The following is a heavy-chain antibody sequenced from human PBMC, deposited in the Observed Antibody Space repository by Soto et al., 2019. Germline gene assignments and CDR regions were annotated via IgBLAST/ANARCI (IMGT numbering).Heavy chain of an antibody. D-gene: IGHD2-15*01. CDR1: GFSFSSYG. Sequence: GGSLRLSCAASGFSFSSYGMSWVRQAPGKGLEWVSAISGSDGRTYSADLVQGRFTISRDNAKNILYLQMHSLRDDDTAVYFCAKDALAGTPDRFEAWGQGTLVTVSS. CDR3: AKDALAGTPDRFEA. CDR2: ISGSDGRT. J-gene: IGHJ5*02. V-gene: IGHV3-23*01.